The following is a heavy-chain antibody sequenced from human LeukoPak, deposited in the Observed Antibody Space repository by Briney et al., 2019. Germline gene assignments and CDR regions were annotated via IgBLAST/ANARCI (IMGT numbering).Heavy chain of an antibody. D-gene: IGHD3-16*01. CDR3: ARARKGAYAFDI. CDR2: IIPIFGTA. Sequence: SVKVSCKASGGTFSSYAISWVRQAPGQGLEWMGGIIPIFGTANYAQKFQGRVTITADETTSTAYMELSSLRSEDTAVYYCARARKGAYAFDIWGQGTMVTVSS. CDR1: GGTFSSYA. J-gene: IGHJ3*02. V-gene: IGHV1-69*13.